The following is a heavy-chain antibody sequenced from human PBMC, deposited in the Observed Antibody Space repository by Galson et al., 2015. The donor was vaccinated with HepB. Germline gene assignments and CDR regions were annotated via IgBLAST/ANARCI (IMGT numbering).Heavy chain of an antibody. CDR1: GGSISSSNW. J-gene: IGHJ6*02. CDR3: ARVAGGYSYGYYGMDV. Sequence: ETLSLTCAVSGGSISSSNWWSWVRQPPGKGLEWIGEIYHSGSTNYNPSLKSRITISVDKSKNQFSLKLSSVTAADTAVYYGARVAGGYSYGYYGMDVWGQGTTVTVSS. CDR2: IYHSGST. V-gene: IGHV4-4*02. D-gene: IGHD5-18*01.